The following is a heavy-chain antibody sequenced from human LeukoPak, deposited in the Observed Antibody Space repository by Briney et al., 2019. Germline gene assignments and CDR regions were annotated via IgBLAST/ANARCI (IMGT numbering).Heavy chain of an antibody. Sequence: ASVKVSCKASGYTFTNFDINWVRQATGQGLEWMGWMKPNSGGTNYAQKFQGRVTMTRDTSISTAYMELSRLRSDDTAVYYCARDPNTAMVPYWGQGTLVTVSS. J-gene: IGHJ4*02. CDR3: ARDPNTAMVPY. V-gene: IGHV1-2*02. D-gene: IGHD5-18*01. CDR2: MKPNSGGT. CDR1: GYTFTNFD.